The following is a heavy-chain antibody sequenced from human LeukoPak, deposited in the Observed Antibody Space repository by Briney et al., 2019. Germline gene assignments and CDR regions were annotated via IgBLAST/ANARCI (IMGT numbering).Heavy chain of an antibody. CDR3: AREGLTYYYDSSGYGYLQH. CDR2: ISYDGSNK. Sequence: GGSLRLSCAASGFTFSSYAMHWVRQAPGKGLEWVAVISYDGSNKYYADSVKGRFTISRDNSKNTLYLQMNSLRAEDTAVYYCAREGLTYYYDSSGYGYLQHWGQGTLVTVSS. CDR1: GFTFSSYA. D-gene: IGHD3-22*01. J-gene: IGHJ1*01. V-gene: IGHV3-30-3*01.